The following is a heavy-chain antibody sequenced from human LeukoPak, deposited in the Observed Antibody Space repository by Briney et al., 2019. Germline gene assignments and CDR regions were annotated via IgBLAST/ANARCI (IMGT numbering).Heavy chain of an antibody. V-gene: IGHV1-8*01. CDR2: MNPNSGNT. CDR3: ARNPLPLRYSGYEVDY. Sequence: ASVKVSCKASGYTFTSYDINWVRQATGQGLEWMGWMNPNSGNTGYAQKFQGRVTMTRNTSISTAYMELSSLRSEDTAVYYCARNPLPLRYSGYEVDYWGQGTLVTVSS. CDR1: GYTFTSYD. J-gene: IGHJ4*02. D-gene: IGHD5-12*01.